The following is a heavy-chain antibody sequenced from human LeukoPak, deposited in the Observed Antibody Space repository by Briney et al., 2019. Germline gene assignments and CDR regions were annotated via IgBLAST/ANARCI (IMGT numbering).Heavy chain of an antibody. J-gene: IGHJ6*02. V-gene: IGHV1-8*01. Sequence: ASVKVSCKASGYTFTSYDINWVRQATGQGLEWMGWMNPNSGNTGYAQKFQGRVTMTRNTSISTAYMELSSLRSEDTAVYYCARGPYGSGSYYHYYYYGMDVWGQGTTVTVSS. CDR2: MNPNSGNT. CDR1: GYTFTSYD. D-gene: IGHD3-10*01. CDR3: ARGPYGSGSYYHYYYYGMDV.